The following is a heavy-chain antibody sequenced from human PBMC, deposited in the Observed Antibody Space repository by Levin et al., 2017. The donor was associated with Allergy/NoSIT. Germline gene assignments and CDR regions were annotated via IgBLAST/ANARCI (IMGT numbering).Heavy chain of an antibody. J-gene: IGHJ4*02. Sequence: GESLKISCAASGFTFSSYAMHWVRQAPGKGLEYVSGVSSNGRSTYYADSVKDRFTISRGSSKNTLYLQMRSLRAEDTAVYYCARDGLSEQRVALDYWGQGTLVTVSS. D-gene: IGHD5-12*01. CDR2: VSSNGRST. CDR1: GFTFSSYA. V-gene: IGHV3-64*02. CDR3: ARDGLSEQRVALDY.